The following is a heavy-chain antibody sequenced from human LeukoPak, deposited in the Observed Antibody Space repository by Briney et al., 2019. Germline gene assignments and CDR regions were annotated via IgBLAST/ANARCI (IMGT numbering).Heavy chain of an antibody. CDR3: ARDRRPGISGGSCEDV. J-gene: IGHJ6*04. V-gene: IGHV3-21*01. Sequence: PGGCLRLSCAASGFTFSSYSMNWVRQAPGKGLEWVLSISSSSYIYYADSVKGRFTISRDNATNSLYLQMNSLRAEDTAVYYCARDRRPGISGGSCEDVWGKGTTVTVSS. CDR1: GFTFSSYS. CDR2: ISSSSYI. D-gene: IGHD2-15*01.